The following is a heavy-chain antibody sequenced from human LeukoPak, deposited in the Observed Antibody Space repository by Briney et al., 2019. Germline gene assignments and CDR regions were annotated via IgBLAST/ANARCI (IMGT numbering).Heavy chain of an antibody. Sequence: PGGSLRLSCAASGFTFSSYSMNWVRQAPGKGLEWVSSISSSSSYIYYADSVKGRFTISRDNAKTSLFVQMNSLRVEDTAVYYCARIRGGFFDVFDIWGQGTMVTVSS. CDR1: GFTFSSYS. CDR3: ARIRGGFFDVFDI. V-gene: IGHV3-21*01. J-gene: IGHJ3*02. D-gene: IGHD3-16*01. CDR2: ISSSSSYI.